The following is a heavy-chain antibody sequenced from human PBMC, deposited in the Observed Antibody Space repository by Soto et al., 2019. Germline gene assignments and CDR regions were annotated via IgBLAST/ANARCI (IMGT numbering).Heavy chain of an antibody. Sequence: SETLSLTCTVSGGSISSYYWSWIRQPPGKGLEWIGYIYHSGSTNYNPSLKSRVTISVDTSKNQFSLKLSSVTAADTAVYYCARVYSGYDPARGYYYYYMDVWGKGTTVTVSS. D-gene: IGHD5-12*01. J-gene: IGHJ6*03. V-gene: IGHV4-59*01. CDR1: GGSISSYY. CDR2: IYHSGST. CDR3: ARVYSGYDPARGYYYYYMDV.